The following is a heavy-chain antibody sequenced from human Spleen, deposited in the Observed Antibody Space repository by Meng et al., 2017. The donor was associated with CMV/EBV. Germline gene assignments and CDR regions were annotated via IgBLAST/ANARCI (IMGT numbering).Heavy chain of an antibody. CDR2: ISGSGGST. CDR1: GFTFSSNA. V-gene: IGHV3-23*01. Sequence: GGSLRLSCAVSGFTFSSNAMSWVRQAPGKGLEWVSVISGSGGSTYYADSVKGRFTISRDNSKNTLYLQMNSLRAEDTAVYYCARDQGNYVGSFYTMDVWGHGTTVTVSS. D-gene: IGHD3-10*01. J-gene: IGHJ6*02. CDR3: ARDQGNYVGSFYTMDV.